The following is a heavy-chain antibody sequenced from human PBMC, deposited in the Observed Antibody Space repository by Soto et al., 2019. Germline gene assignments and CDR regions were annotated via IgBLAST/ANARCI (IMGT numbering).Heavy chain of an antibody. D-gene: IGHD3-10*01. Sequence: ASVKVSCKASGYTFTSYGISWVRQAPGQGLEWMGWISAYNGNTNYAQKLQGRVTMTTDTSTSTAYMELRSLRSDDTAVYYCARDFQKSPNYGSGTPPGYWGQGTMVTVSS. V-gene: IGHV1-18*01. CDR1: GYTFTSYG. J-gene: IGHJ4*02. CDR2: ISAYNGNT. CDR3: ARDFQKSPNYGSGTPPGY.